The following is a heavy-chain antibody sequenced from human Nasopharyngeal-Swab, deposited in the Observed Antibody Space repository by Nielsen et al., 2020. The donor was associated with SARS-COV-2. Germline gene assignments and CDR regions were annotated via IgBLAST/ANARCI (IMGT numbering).Heavy chain of an antibody. Sequence: SLKISCAASGFTFSDHWMHWVRQAPGKGLEWVSGISWNSGSIGYADSVKGRFTISRDNAKNSLYLQMNSLRAEDTALYYCAKSTGAWLQFLDVWGQGTTVTVSS. D-gene: IGHD2-8*02. J-gene: IGHJ6*02. V-gene: IGHV3-9*01. CDR2: ISWNSGSI. CDR3: AKSTGAWLQFLDV. CDR1: GFTFSDHW.